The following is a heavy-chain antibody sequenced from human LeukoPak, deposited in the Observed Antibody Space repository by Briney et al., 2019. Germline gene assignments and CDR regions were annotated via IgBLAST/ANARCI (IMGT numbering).Heavy chain of an antibody. Sequence: PSETLSLTCAVSGASISSGGYSWSWIRQPPGKGLEWIGYIYHSGSTYYNPSLKSRVTISVDRSKNQFSLKLSSVTAADTAVYYCARGSGSYSASNWFDPWGQGTLVTVSS. CDR1: GASISSGGYS. V-gene: IGHV4-30-2*01. CDR3: ARGSGSYSASNWFDP. CDR2: IYHSGST. D-gene: IGHD3-10*01. J-gene: IGHJ5*02.